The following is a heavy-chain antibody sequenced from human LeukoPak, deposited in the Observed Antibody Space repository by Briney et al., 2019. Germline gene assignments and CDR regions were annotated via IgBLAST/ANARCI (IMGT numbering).Heavy chain of an antibody. J-gene: IGHJ4*02. D-gene: IGHD2-15*01. CDR3: ATQLGYCSGGSCSFDY. Sequence: GESLKISCKGSGYSFTSYWIGWVRQIPGKGLEWMGIIYPGDSDTRYSPSFQGQVTISADKSISTAYLQWSSLKASDTAMYYCATQLGYCSGGSCSFDYWGQGTLVTVSS. V-gene: IGHV5-51*01. CDR1: GYSFTSYW. CDR2: IYPGDSDT.